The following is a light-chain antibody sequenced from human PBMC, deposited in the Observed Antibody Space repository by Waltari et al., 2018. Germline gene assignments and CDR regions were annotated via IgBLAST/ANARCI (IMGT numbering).Light chain of an antibody. CDR3: QVWHSSTAV. CDR2: EDS. Sequence: SYDLTQPSSVSVAPGQTATITCPGRTVGNYDANWYQKKTGLSPVLVIYEDSLRASGIPERFSGSNSANTATLIIREAQVVDEAEYYCQVWHSSTAVFGGGTKLTVL. J-gene: IGLJ2*01. CDR1: TVGNYD. V-gene: IGLV3-1*01.